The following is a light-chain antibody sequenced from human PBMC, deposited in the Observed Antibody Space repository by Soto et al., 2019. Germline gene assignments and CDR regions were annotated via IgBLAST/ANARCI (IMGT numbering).Light chain of an antibody. Sequence: DIVMTQSPDTLSVSPGERATLSCRASQSVGTNLAWYQRNPGQAPRLLVYGASTRATGIPARFTGSGSGTEFTLTISSLQSEDFAVYYCQQYNNWPRTFGQRTKVEI. CDR3: QQYNNWPRT. V-gene: IGKV3-15*01. CDR1: QSVGTN. CDR2: GAS. J-gene: IGKJ1*01.